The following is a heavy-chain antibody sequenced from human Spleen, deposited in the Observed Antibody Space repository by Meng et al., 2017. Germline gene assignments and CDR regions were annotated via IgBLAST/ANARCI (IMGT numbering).Heavy chain of an antibody. Sequence: LRLSCTVSGGSISSGSYYWSWIRQPAGKGLEWIGRIYTSGSTNYNPSLKSRVTMSVDTSKNQFSLKLSSVTAADTAVYYCARVYSGSCFDYWGQGTLVTVSS. D-gene: IGHD1-26*01. J-gene: IGHJ4*02. CDR1: GGSISSGSYY. CDR2: IYTSGST. CDR3: ARVYSGSCFDY. V-gene: IGHV4-61*02.